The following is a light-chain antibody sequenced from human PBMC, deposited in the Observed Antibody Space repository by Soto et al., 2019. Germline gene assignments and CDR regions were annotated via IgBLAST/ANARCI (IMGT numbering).Light chain of an antibody. CDR3: QQYGSSPRT. V-gene: IGKV3-20*01. Sequence: EIVLTQSQATLSVCPGESATLSWRASQTVRNNYLAWYQQKPGQAPRLLIYDASSRATGIPDRFSGGGSGTDFTLTISRLEPEDFAVYYCQQYGSSPRTFGQGTKVDIK. CDR2: DAS. J-gene: IGKJ1*01. CDR1: QTVRNNY.